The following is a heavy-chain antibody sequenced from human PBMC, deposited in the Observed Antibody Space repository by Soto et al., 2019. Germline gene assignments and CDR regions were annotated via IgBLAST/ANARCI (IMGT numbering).Heavy chain of an antibody. CDR1: GGSFSGYY. V-gene: IGHV4-34*01. CDR3: AIGPRMWLAGGGY. Sequence: SETLSLTCAVYGGSFSGYYWSWIRHPPGKGLEWLGEINHSGITDYNPSLKSRITISIDTSKKQFSLKLNSVTAADTAVYYCAIGPRMWLAGGGYWGQGTQVTVSS. CDR2: INHSGIT. D-gene: IGHD6-19*01. J-gene: IGHJ4*02.